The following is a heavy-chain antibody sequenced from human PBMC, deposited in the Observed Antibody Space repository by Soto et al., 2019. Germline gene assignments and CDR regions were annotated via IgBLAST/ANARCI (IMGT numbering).Heavy chain of an antibody. V-gene: IGHV4-59*08. D-gene: IGHD2-15*01. CDR1: GGSISSYY. CDR2: IYHSGST. Sequence: SETLSLTCTVSGGSISSYYWSWIRQPPGKGLEWIGYIYHSGSTNYNPSPKSRVTISVDTSKNQFSLKLSSVTAADTAVYYCARRYCSSSSCYLDYWGQGTLVTVSS. J-gene: IGHJ4*02. CDR3: ARRYCSSSSCYLDY.